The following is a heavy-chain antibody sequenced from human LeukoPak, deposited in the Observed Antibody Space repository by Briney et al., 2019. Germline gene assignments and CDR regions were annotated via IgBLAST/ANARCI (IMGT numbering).Heavy chain of an antibody. CDR3: ARDLNRYYYDSSGYSYGY. J-gene: IGHJ4*02. D-gene: IGHD3-22*01. CDR2: IYHSGST. V-gene: IGHV4-30-2*01. Sequence: SQTLSLTCTVSGGSISSGGYYWSWIRQPPGKGLEWIGYIYHSGSTYYNPSLKSRVTISVDRSKNQFSLKLSSVTAADTAVYYCARDLNRYYYDSSGYSYGYWGQGTLVTVSS. CDR1: GGSISSGGYY.